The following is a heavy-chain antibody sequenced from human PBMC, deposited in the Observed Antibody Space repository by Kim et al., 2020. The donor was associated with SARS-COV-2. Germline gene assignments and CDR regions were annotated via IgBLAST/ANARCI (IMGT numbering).Heavy chain of an antibody. D-gene: IGHD4-4*01. CDR1: GAPISSYY. V-gene: IGHV4-59*13. Sequence: SETLSLTCTVSGAPISSYYWVWVQQPPGKGLEWMATFFKSGSTSSNPSLKSRVTITADTSNHQFSLQLSSVTAADTAVYYCASWDYSDNAGLVLWGQGTLVTVSS. J-gene: IGHJ4*02. CDR3: ASWDYSDNAGLVL. CDR2: FFKSGST.